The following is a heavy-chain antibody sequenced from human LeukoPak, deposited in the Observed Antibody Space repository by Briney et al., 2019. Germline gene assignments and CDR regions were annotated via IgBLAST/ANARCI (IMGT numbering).Heavy chain of an antibody. CDR2: INHSGST. CDR3: AQGHDYGDYLNWFDP. J-gene: IGHJ5*02. D-gene: IGHD4-17*01. V-gene: IGHV4-34*01. Sequence: PSETLSLTCAVYGESFSDYYWSWVRQPPGKGVEWVGEINHSGSTNYNPSLKSRVTISVDTSKNQFSLKLSSVTAADTAVYYCAQGHDYGDYLNWFDPWGQGTLVTVSS. CDR1: GESFSDYY.